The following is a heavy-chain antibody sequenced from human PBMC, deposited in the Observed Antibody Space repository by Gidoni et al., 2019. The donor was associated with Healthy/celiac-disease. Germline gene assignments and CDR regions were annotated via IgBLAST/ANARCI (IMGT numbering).Heavy chain of an antibody. Sequence: EVQLLESGGGLVQPGGSLRLPCAASGFTCSSYAMSWVRQAPGKGLEWVSAICGRGGSTYYADSVKGRFPISRDNSKNTLYLQMNSLRAEDTAVYYCAKDHGRYFDWLLYDYWGQGTLVTVSS. V-gene: IGHV3-23*01. CDR2: ICGRGGST. D-gene: IGHD3-9*01. J-gene: IGHJ4*02. CDR1: GFTCSSYA. CDR3: AKDHGRYFDWLLYDY.